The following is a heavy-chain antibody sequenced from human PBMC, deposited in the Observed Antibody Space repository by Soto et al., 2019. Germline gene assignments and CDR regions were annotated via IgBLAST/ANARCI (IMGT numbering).Heavy chain of an antibody. J-gene: IGHJ4*02. Sequence: ASVKVSCKASGFTFTSSAVQWVRQARGQRLEWIGWIVVGSGNTNYAQKFQERVTITRDMSTSTAYMELSSLRSEDTAVYYCARGPGRYYDILTGYYTLDYWGQGTLVTVSS. CDR2: IVVGSGNT. D-gene: IGHD3-9*01. V-gene: IGHV1-58*01. CDR1: GFTFTSSA. CDR3: ARGPGRYYDILTGYYTLDY.